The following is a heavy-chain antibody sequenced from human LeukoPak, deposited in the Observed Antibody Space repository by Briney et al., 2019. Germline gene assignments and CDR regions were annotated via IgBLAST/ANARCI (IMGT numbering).Heavy chain of an antibody. J-gene: IGHJ4*02. CDR1: GFTFSNYN. D-gene: IGHD1-14*01. CDR3: ARAITDYDY. Sequence: PGGSLRLSCAASGFTFSNYNMKWVRQAPGKGLEWVSSISSTSYTYYADSVKGRFTISRDNAKNSLYLQMDSLGAEDTALYYCARAITDYDYWGQGTLVTVSS. CDR2: ISSTSYT. V-gene: IGHV3-21*01.